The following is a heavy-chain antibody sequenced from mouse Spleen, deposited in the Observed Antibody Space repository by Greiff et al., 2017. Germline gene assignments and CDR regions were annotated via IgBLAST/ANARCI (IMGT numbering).Heavy chain of an antibody. V-gene: IGHV1-82*01. CDR1: GYAFSSSW. CDR3: ARGYRSFAY. J-gene: IGHJ3*01. Sequence: VKVVESGPELVKPGASVKISCKASGYAFSSSWMNWVKQRPGKGLEWIGRIYPGDGDTNYNGKFKGKATLTADKSSSTAYMQLSSLTSEDSAVYFCARGYRSFAYWGQGTLVTVSA. D-gene: IGHD2-14*01. CDR2: IYPGDGDT.